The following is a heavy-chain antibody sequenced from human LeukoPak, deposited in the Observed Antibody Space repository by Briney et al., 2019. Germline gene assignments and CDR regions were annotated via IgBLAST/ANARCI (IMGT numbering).Heavy chain of an antibody. V-gene: IGHV4-39*02. CDR1: GGSISSSSYY. CDR2: IYYSGSA. J-gene: IGHJ4*02. Sequence: SETLSLTCTVSGGSISSSSYYWGWIRQPPGKGLEWIGSIYYSGSAYYNPSLKSRVTISVDKSKNHFSLRLSSVTAADTAVYYCARNGDRHIDFWGQGTLVTVSS. D-gene: IGHD4-17*01. CDR3: ARNGDRHIDF.